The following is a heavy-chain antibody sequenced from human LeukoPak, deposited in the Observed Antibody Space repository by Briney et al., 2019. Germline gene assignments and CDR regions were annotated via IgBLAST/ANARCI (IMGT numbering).Heavy chain of an antibody. Sequence: GGSLRLSCAASGFTFSSYEMNWVRQAPGKGLEWVSYISSSGSTIYYADSVKGRFTISRDNAKNSLYLQMNSLRAEDTAVYYCASGSLRFLEWGLFDYWGQGTLVTVSS. CDR3: ASGSLRFLEWGLFDY. CDR2: ISSSGSTI. V-gene: IGHV3-48*03. J-gene: IGHJ4*02. D-gene: IGHD3-3*01. CDR1: GFTFSSYE.